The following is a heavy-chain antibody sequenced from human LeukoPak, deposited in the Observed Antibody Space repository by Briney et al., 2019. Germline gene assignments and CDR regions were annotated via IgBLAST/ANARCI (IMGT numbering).Heavy chain of an antibody. CDR3: ATDHSTMVRGVSLRYGMDV. D-gene: IGHD3-10*01. CDR1: GYTLTELS. V-gene: IGHV1-24*01. Sequence: ASVKVSCKVSGYTLTELSMHWVRQAPGKGLGWMGGFDPEDGETIYAQKFQGRVTMTEDTSTDTAYMELSSLRSEDTAVCYCATDHSTMVRGVSLRYGMDVWGQGTTVTVSS. J-gene: IGHJ6*02. CDR2: FDPEDGET.